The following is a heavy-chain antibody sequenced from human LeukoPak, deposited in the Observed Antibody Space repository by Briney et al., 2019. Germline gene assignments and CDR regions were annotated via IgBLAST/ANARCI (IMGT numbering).Heavy chain of an antibody. D-gene: IGHD2-2*01. V-gene: IGHV1-2*02. CDR3: ARDQGYCSSTSCFNYYYGMDV. J-gene: IGHJ6*02. Sequence: ASVKASCKASGYTFTGYYMHWVRQAPGQGLEWMGWINPNSGGTNYAQKFQGRVTMTRDTSISTAYMELSRLSSDDTAAYYCARDQGYCSSTSCFNYYYGMDVWGQGTTVTVSS. CDR1: GYTFTGYY. CDR2: INPNSGGT.